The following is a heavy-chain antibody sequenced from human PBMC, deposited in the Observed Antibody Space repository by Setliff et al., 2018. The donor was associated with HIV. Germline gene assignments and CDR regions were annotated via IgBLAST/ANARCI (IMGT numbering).Heavy chain of an antibody. D-gene: IGHD5-18*01. V-gene: IGHV4-4*07. Sequence: SETLSLTCTVSGGSISSYYWSWIRQPAGKGLEWIGRIYASGRTNYNPSLKSRVTLSVDTSKNQFSLKVTSVTAADTAVYYCAREIQFSATTYCYYYRDDWGRGTTVTVSS. CDR1: GGSISSYY. CDR2: IYASGRT. CDR3: AREIQFSATTYCYYYRDD. J-gene: IGHJ6*03.